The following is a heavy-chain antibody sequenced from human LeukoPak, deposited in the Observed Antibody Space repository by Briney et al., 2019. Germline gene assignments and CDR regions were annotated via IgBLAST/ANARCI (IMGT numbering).Heavy chain of an antibody. Sequence: PSETLSLTCAVYGGSFSGYYWSWIRQPPGKGPEWIGEINHSGSTNYNPSLKSRVTISVDTSKNQFSLKLSSVTAADTAVYYCARERGASFYPRPFDYWGQGTLVTVSS. CDR1: GGSFSGYY. V-gene: IGHV4-34*01. D-gene: IGHD3-16*02. CDR3: ARERGASFYPRPFDY. CDR2: INHSGST. J-gene: IGHJ4*02.